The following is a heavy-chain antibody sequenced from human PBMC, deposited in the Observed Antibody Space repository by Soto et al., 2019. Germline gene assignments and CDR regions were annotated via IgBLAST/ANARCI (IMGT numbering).Heavy chain of an antibody. D-gene: IGHD6-19*01. Sequence: PGGSLRLSCAASGFTFSSYGMHWVRQAPGKGLEWVAVISYDGSNKYYADSVKGRFTISRDNSKNTLYLQMNSLRAEDTAVYYCAKSRYSSGKLMAWGQGTLVTVSS. CDR3: AKSRYSSGKLMA. J-gene: IGHJ5*02. V-gene: IGHV3-30*18. CDR2: ISYDGSNK. CDR1: GFTFSSYG.